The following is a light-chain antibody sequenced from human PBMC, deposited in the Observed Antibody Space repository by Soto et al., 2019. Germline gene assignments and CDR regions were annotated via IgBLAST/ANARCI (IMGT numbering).Light chain of an antibody. V-gene: IGKV3-20*01. CDR2: GAS. CDR3: QQFGSSPMYT. CDR1: QSVSGSY. J-gene: IGKJ2*01. Sequence: IVLTQSPGTLSVSPGETATLSCRASQSVSGSYLTWYQQKPGQAPRLLIYGASDSATAIPDRFSGSGSGTDFTPTISRLEPEDYPVYYCQQFGSSPMYTCSQGTMLEIK.